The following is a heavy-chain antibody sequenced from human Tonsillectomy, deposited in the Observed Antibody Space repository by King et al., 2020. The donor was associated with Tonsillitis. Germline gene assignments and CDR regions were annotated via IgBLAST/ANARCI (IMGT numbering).Heavy chain of an antibody. D-gene: IGHD3-3*01. CDR1: GGSISSGSYY. CDR3: AREPARITIFGVVSRTDAFDI. J-gene: IGHJ3*02. CDR2: IYTSGGP. Sequence: VQLQESGPGLVKPSQTLSLTCTVSGGSISSGSYYWSWIRQPAGKGLEWIGRIYTSGGPNYNPSLKSRVTMSVDTSKNQFSLKLSSVTAADTAVYYCAREPARITIFGVVSRTDAFDIWGQGTMVTVSS. V-gene: IGHV4-61*02.